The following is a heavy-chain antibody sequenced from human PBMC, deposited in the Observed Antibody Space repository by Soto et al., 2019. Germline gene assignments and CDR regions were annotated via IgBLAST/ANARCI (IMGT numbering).Heavy chain of an antibody. V-gene: IGHV4-59*01. CDR3: ARSRYTSGWWTPPFDY. CDR2: IYYSGST. J-gene: IGHJ4*02. D-gene: IGHD6-19*01. CDR1: GGSISSYY. Sequence: SETLSLTCAVSGGSISSYYWSWIRQPPGKGLEWIGYIYYSGSTNYNPSLKSRGTISVDTSKNQFSLKLTSVTAADTAVYYCARSRYTSGWWTPPFDYWGQGTLVTVS.